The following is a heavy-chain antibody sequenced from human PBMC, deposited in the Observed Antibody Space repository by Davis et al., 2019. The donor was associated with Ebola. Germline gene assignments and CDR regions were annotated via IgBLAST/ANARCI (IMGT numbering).Heavy chain of an antibody. D-gene: IGHD5-18*01. Sequence: PGGSLRLSCAASGFTFSSYGMHWIRQPPGKGLEWIGYIYYSGSTNYNPSLKSRVTISVDTSKNQFSLKLSSVTAADTAVYYCARRGYSSGPRPFDYWGQGTLVTVSS. CDR1: GFTFSSYG. CDR2: IYYSGST. J-gene: IGHJ4*02. CDR3: ARRGYSSGPRPFDY. V-gene: IGHV4-59*12.